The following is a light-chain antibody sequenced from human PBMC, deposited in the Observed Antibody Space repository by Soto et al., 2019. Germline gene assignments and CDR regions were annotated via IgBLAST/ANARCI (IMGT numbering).Light chain of an antibody. J-gene: IGKJ3*01. V-gene: IGKV3-15*01. CDR3: QQYNNWPPRIT. CDR1: QSVSSN. Sequence: EIVMTQSPATLSVSPGERATLSCRASQSVSSNLAWYQQKSGQDPRLLIYGASTRATGIPARFSGSGSGTEFPLSISGLQSEDFAFYYCQQYNNWPPRITFGPGTKVDIK. CDR2: GAS.